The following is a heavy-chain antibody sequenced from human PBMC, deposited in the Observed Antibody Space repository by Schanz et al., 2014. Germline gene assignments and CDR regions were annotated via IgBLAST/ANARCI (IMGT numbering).Heavy chain of an antibody. J-gene: IGHJ4*02. D-gene: IGHD1-1*01. V-gene: IGHV3-48*01. Sequence: EVQLLESGGGLVQPGGSLRLSCAASGFTFSSYAMSWVRQAPGKGLEWVSYVSSSSSYTHYADSVKGRFTISRDNAKNSLYLEMNSLRAEDTALYYCARDRRNADLDYWGQGTLVTVSS. CDR1: GFTFSSYA. CDR2: VSSSSSYT. CDR3: ARDRRNADLDY.